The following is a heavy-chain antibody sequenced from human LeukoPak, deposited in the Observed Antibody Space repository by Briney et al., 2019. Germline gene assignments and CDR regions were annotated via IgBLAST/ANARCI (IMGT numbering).Heavy chain of an antibody. CDR3: ARYGGYFDY. D-gene: IGHD4-17*01. J-gene: IGHJ4*02. CDR2: INHSGST. V-gene: IGHV4-34*01. Sequence: SETLSLTCAVYGGSFSGYYWSWIRQPPGKGLEWIGEINHSGSTNYNPSLKSRVTISVDTSKNQLSLKLSSVTAADTAVYYCARYGGYFDYWGQGTQVTVSS. CDR1: GGSFSGYY.